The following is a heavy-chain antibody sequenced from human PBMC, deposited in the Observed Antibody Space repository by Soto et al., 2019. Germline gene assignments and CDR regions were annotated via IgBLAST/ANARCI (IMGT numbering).Heavy chain of an antibody. Sequence: QITLKESGPTLVKPTQTLTLTCTFSGFSLSTSGVGVGWIRQPPGKALEWLALIYWDDDKRYSPSLKSRLTITKDTSKTQMVLTLTNMDPVDTATSYCAHTRGTGMDVWGQGTTVTVSS. CDR3: AHTRGTGMDV. CDR1: GFSLSTSGVG. V-gene: IGHV2-5*02. J-gene: IGHJ6*02. CDR2: IYWDDDK.